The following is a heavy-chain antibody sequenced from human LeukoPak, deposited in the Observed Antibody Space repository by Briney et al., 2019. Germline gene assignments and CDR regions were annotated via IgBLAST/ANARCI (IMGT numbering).Heavy chain of an antibody. Sequence: PSETLSLTCTVSGGSISNYYWSWIRQPPGKGLEWIGEINHSGSTNYNPSLKSRVTISVDTSKNQFSLKLSSVTAADTAVYYCARGSGSWWANWFDPWGQGTLVTVSS. CDR3: ARGSGSWWANWFDP. CDR2: INHSGST. D-gene: IGHD6-13*01. V-gene: IGHV4-34*01. CDR1: GGSISNYY. J-gene: IGHJ5*02.